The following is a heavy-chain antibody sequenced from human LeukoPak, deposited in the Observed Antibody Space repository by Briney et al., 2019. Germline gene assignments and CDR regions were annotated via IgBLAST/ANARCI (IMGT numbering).Heavy chain of an antibody. CDR2: ISSSSSYI. CDR3: ARGTYSGSYSDY. CDR1: GFTFSSYS. Sequence: PGGSLRLSCAASGFTFSSYSMNWVRQAPGKGLEWVSSISSSSSYIYYADSVKGRFTISRDNAKNSPYLQMNSLRAEDTAVYYCARGTYSGSYSDYWGQGTLVTVSS. J-gene: IGHJ4*02. V-gene: IGHV3-21*01. D-gene: IGHD1-26*01.